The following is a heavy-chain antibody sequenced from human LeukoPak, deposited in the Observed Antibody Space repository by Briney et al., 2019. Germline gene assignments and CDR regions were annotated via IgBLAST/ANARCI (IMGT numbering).Heavy chain of an antibody. Sequence: SETLPLTCTVSGGSISSGGYYWSWIRQHPGKGLEWIGYIYYSGSTYYNPSLKSRVTISVDTSKNQFSLKLSSVTAADTAVYYCAREGARGVIIGVFDYWGQGTLVTVSS. CDR1: GGSISSGGYY. V-gene: IGHV4-31*03. CDR2: IYYSGST. CDR3: AREGARGVIIGVFDY. J-gene: IGHJ4*02. D-gene: IGHD3-10*01.